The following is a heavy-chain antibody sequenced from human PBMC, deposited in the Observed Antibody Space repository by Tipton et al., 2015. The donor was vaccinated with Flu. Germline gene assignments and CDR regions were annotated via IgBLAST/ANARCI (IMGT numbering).Heavy chain of an antibody. CDR2: TYYSGST. Sequence: TLSLTCTVSGGSISSSSYYWGWIRQPPGKGLEWIGSTYYSGSTYYNPSLKSRVTISVDTSKNQFSLKLSSVTAADTAVYYCAGLYYDILTGSYYFDYWGQGTLVTVSS. J-gene: IGHJ4*02. CDR3: AGLYYDILTGSYYFDY. D-gene: IGHD3-9*01. V-gene: IGHV4-39*07. CDR1: GGSISSSSYY.